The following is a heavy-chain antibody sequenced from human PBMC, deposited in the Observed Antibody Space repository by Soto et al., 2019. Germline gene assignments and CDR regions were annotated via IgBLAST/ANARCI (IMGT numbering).Heavy chain of an antibody. Sequence: SVKVSCKASGGTFSSYAISWVRQAPGQGLEWMGGIIPIFGTANYAQKFQGRVTITADESTSTAYMELSSLRSEDTAVYYCASPAYDSSGYPPGYYYGMDVWGQGTTVTVSS. J-gene: IGHJ6*02. CDR2: IIPIFGTA. D-gene: IGHD3-22*01. CDR3: ASPAYDSSGYPPGYYYGMDV. V-gene: IGHV1-69*13. CDR1: GGTFSSYA.